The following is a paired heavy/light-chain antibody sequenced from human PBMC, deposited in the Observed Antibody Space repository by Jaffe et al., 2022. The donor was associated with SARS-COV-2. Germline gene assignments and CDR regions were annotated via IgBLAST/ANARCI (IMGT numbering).Heavy chain of an antibody. Sequence: QVQLVQSGPEVKEPGASVKVSCKTSGYTFTTYGLTWVRLAPGQGLEWMGWISPYNGDTYYARKLQGRVTVTTDTSTSTAYIELRSLRSDDTAVYYCARRGSREGFDYWGQGTVVTVSS. V-gene: IGHV1-18*01. CDR1: GYTFTTYG. J-gene: IGHJ4*02. CDR3: ARRGSREGFDY. D-gene: IGHD1-26*01. CDR2: ISPYNGDT.
Light chain of an antibody. Sequence: QSVLTQPPSVSAAPGQKVTISCSGSSSNVGVNYVSWYQHVPGTAPKLLISENNKRPSGIPDRFSGSKSGTSATLDITGLQTGDEADYYCGTWDSSLSAGVFGGGTKLIVL. V-gene: IGLV1-51*02. J-gene: IGLJ3*02. CDR2: ENN. CDR1: SSNVGVNY. CDR3: GTWDSSLSAGV.